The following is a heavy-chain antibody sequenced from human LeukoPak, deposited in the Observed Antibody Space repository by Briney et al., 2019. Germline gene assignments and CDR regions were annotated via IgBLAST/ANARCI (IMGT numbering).Heavy chain of an antibody. V-gene: IGHV4-39*07. Sequence: PSETLSLTCTVSGDSITSSSYYWSWIRQPPGKGLEWIGTMYYTGTIYYNPSLKSRVTISVDTSKNQFSLSLSSVTAADTAVYYCARPIRNWGQGTLVIVSS. CDR3: ARPIRN. CDR2: MYYTGTI. J-gene: IGHJ4*02. CDR1: GDSITSSSYY.